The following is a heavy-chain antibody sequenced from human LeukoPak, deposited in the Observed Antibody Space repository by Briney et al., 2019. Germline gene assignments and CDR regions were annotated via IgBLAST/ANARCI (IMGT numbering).Heavy chain of an antibody. D-gene: IGHD2-15*01. V-gene: IGHV3-30*18. CDR3: AKDMVVVVPVALDY. CDR1: GYTFTGYY. CDR2: ISYDGSNK. J-gene: IGHJ4*02. Sequence: SCKASGYTFTGYYMHWVRQAPGKGLEWVAVISYDGSNKYYADSVKGRFTISRDNSKNTLYLQMNSLRAEDTAVYYCAKDMVVVVPVALDYWGQGTLVTVSS.